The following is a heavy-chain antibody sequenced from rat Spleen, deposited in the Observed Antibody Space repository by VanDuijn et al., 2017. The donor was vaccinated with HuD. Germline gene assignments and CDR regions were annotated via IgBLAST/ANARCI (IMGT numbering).Heavy chain of an antibody. V-gene: IGHV5-31*01. J-gene: IGHJ2*01. D-gene: IGHD1-4*01. Sequence: EVQLVESDGGLVQPGRSLKLSCVASGFTFNNYWMTWIRQAPGKGLEWVASISNIDDTYYSDSVKGRFSVSRDNAKSTLYLQMNSLRSEDTATYYCSPLPGYNLGHWGQGVMVTASS. CDR2: ISNIDDT. CDR3: SPLPGYNLGH. CDR1: GFTFNNYW.